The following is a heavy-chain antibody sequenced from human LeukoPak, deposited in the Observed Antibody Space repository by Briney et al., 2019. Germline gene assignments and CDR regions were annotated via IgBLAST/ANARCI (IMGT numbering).Heavy chain of an antibody. V-gene: IGHV4-59*01. CDR1: GGSISGYY. CDR2: IFHSGST. CDR3: ARVYVWGSYRPFDY. J-gene: IGHJ4*02. Sequence: SETLSLTCSVSGGSISGYYWSWIRQPPGKGLEWIGYIFHSGSTNYNPSLRSRVSISVDTSKNQFSLKLSSVTAADTAVYYCARVYVWGSYRPFDYWGQGTLVTVSS. D-gene: IGHD3-16*02.